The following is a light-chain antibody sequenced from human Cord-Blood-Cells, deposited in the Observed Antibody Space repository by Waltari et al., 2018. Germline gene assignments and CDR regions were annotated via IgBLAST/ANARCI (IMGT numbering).Light chain of an antibody. CDR3: QQYNNWPPGVRGA. CDR2: GAS. Sequence: EIVMTQSPATLSVSPGERATLSCRASQSVSSNLAWNQQKPGQAPRLLIYGASTRATGIPARFSGSGSGTEFTLTISSLQSEDFAVYYCQQYNNWPPGVRGAFGQGTKVEIK. J-gene: IGKJ1*01. CDR1: QSVSSN. V-gene: IGKV3-15*01.